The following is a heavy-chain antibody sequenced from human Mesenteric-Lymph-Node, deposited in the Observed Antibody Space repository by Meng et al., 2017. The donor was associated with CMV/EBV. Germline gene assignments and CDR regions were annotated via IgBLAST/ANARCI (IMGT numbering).Heavy chain of an antibody. CDR1: GFTFSSYA. CDR2: ISGSGVNT. D-gene: IGHD2-2*02. CDR3: AKDAQDCSSTSCYTIYYYYGMDV. Sequence: GGSLRLSCAASGFTFSSYAMSWVRQAPGKGLEWVSTISGSGVNTNYADSVNGRFIISRDNSKNTLYLQMNSLRAEDTAVYYCAKDAQDCSSTSCYTIYYYYGMDVWGQGTTVTVSS. V-gene: IGHV3-23*01. J-gene: IGHJ6*02.